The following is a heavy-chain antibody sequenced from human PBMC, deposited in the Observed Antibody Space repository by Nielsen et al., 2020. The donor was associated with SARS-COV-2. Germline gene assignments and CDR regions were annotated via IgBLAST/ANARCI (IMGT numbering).Heavy chain of an antibody. Sequence: GESLKISCAVSGFTFSSYSMNWVRQAPWRGLEWVSSISSSSSYIYYADSVKGRFTIPRDNAKNSLYLQMDSLRAEDTAVYYCARDQITMVRGVIDYWGQGTLVTVSS. CDR3: ARDQITMVRGVIDY. D-gene: IGHD3-10*01. CDR2: ISSSSSYI. J-gene: IGHJ4*02. V-gene: IGHV3-21*01. CDR1: GFTFSSYS.